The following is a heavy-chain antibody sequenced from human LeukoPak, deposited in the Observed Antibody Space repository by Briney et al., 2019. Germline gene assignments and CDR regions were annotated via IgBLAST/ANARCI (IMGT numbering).Heavy chain of an antibody. V-gene: IGHV3-21*01. J-gene: IGHJ4*02. D-gene: IGHD3-22*01. Sequence: GGSLRLSCAASGFTFSSYAMSWVRQAPGKGLEWVSSISSGSSYIYYADSVKGRFTISRDNAKNSLYLQMNSLRAEDTAVYYCARVAPPGYDSSGYYYEVDYWGQGTLVTVSS. CDR1: GFTFSSYA. CDR3: ARVAPPGYDSSGYYYEVDY. CDR2: ISSGSSYI.